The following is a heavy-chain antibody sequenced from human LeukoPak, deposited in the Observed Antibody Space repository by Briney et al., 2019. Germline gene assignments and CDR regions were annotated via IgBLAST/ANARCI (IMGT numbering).Heavy chain of an antibody. V-gene: IGHV4-34*01. J-gene: IGHJ5*02. Sequence: SETLSLTCAVYGGSFSGYYWNWIRQPPGKGLEWIGEINHSGSTNYNPSLKSRVTISVDTSKNQFSLKLTSVTAADTTAYYCARNLSVTTQLRDWFDPWGQGTLVTVSS. CDR3: ARNLSVTTQLRDWFDP. CDR2: INHSGST. D-gene: IGHD4-17*01. CDR1: GGSFSGYY.